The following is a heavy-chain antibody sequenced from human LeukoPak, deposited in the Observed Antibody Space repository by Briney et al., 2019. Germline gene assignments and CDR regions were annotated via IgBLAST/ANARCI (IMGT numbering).Heavy chain of an antibody. V-gene: IGHV3-48*04. D-gene: IGHD4-17*01. CDR2: ISSSSSSSI. Sequence: GGSLRLSCAASGFTFRSYAMNWVRQAPGKGLEWVSYISSSSSSSIYYADSVKGRFTISRDNAKNSLYLQMNSLRAEDTAVYYCAGDGEYYYGMDVWGQGTTVTVSS. J-gene: IGHJ6*02. CDR1: GFTFRSYA. CDR3: AGDGEYYYGMDV.